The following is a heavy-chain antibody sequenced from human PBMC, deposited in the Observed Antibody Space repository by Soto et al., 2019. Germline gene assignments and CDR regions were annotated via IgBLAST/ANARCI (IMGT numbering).Heavy chain of an antibody. CDR3: ARVVPGAEAWFGP. J-gene: IGHJ5*02. CDR2: ISLYSDGT. Sequence: ASVKVSCKTSGYTFSNYGITWVRQAPGQPLEWLGWISLYSDGTNYAQKFQGRVSMTTDTSTATAYMELRSLRSDDTAVYYCARVVPGAEAWFGPWGQGTLVTVS. D-gene: IGHD2-2*01. CDR1: GYTFSNYG. V-gene: IGHV1-18*01.